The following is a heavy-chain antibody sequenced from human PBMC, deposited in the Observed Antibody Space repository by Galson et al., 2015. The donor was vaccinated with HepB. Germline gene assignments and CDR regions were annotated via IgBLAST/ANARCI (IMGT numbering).Heavy chain of an antibody. D-gene: IGHD2-15*01. CDR2: ISYDGSNK. J-gene: IGHJ5*02. CDR3: AKAAYCSGGSCYSGWFDP. CDR1: GFTFSSYG. Sequence: LRLSCAASGFTFSSYGMHWVRQVPGKGLEWVAVISYDGSNKYYADSVKGRFTISRDNSKNTLYLQMNSLRAEDTAVYYCAKAAYCSGGSCYSGWFDPWGQGTLVTVSS. V-gene: IGHV3-30*18.